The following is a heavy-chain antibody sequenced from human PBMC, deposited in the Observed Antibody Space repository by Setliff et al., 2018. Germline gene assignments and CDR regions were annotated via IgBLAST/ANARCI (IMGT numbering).Heavy chain of an antibody. Sequence: AASVKVSCKASGYSFSDSAVNWVRQAPGQGLQWVGWISVYSGNAYYAQTLQDRVTLTTDISTNTVFMELRNLRADDTATYYCARDGGKYCATTSCFHFDYWGQGTQVTAPQ. CDR3: ARDGGKYCATTSCFHFDY. CDR2: ISVYSGNA. CDR1: GYSFSDSA. D-gene: IGHD2-2*01. V-gene: IGHV1-18*01. J-gene: IGHJ4*02.